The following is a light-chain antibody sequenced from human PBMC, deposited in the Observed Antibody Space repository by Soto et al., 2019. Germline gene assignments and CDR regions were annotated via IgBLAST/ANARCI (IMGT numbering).Light chain of an antibody. V-gene: IGKV1-27*01. CDR3: QKYNSAPWT. CDR2: AAS. J-gene: IGKJ1*01. CDR1: QGISNY. Sequence: DIQMTQSPSSLSASVGDRVTITCRASQGISNYLAWYQQKPGKVPKLLIYAASTLQSGVPSRFSGSGSGTDFTLSITSLQPEDVATYYCQKYNSAPWTVGQGSKVEIK.